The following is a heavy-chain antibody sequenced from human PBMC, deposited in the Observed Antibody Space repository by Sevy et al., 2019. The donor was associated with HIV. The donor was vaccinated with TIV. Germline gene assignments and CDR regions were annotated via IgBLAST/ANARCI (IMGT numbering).Heavy chain of an antibody. D-gene: IGHD6-13*01. J-gene: IGHJ4*02. CDR1: GFTFGDYC. V-gene: IGHV3-49*04. CDR3: TRWKAAQSIFDY. Sequence: GGSLRLSCTASGFTFGDYCMSWVRQAPGKALEWVAFLKSDVYGGTVDHAASVRGRFVISRDDSKTIAYLPMNDLKTEDTGVYYCTRWKAAQSIFDYWGQGALVTVSS. CDR2: LKSDVYGGTV.